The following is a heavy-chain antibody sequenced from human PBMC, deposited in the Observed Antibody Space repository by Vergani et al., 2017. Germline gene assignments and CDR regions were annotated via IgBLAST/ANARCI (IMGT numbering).Heavy chain of an antibody. J-gene: IGHJ4*02. CDR2: ISSSSSTR. CDR3: ARGFFGVVTLYYFDY. V-gene: IGHV3-48*01. CDR1: GFTFSSYS. Sequence: EVQLVESGGGLVQPGGSLRLSCAASGFTFSSYSMNWVRQAPGKGLEWVSYISSSSSTRYYADSVKGRFTIYRDNAKNSLYLQMNSLRAEDTAVYYCARGFFGVVTLYYFDYWGQGTLVTVSS. D-gene: IGHD3-3*01.